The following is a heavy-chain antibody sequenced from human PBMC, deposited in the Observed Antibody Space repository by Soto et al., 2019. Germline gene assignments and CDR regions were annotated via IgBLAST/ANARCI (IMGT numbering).Heavy chain of an antibody. CDR2: IYYSGST. CDR3: ARAAGDIVLMVYAIQLTRFDP. D-gene: IGHD2-8*01. CDR1: GGSISSGGYY. V-gene: IGHV4-31*03. Sequence: SETLSLTCTVSGGSISSGGYYWSWIRQHPGKGLEWIGYIYYSGSTYYNPSLKSRVTISVDTSKNQFSLKLSSVTAADTAVYYCARAAGDIVLMVYAIQLTRFDPWGQGTLVT. J-gene: IGHJ5*02.